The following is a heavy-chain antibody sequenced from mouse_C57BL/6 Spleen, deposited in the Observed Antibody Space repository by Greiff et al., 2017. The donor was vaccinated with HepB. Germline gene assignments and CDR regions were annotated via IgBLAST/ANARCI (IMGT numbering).Heavy chain of an antibody. J-gene: IGHJ4*01. V-gene: IGHV5-4*01. Sequence: EVQLVESGGGLVKPGGSLKLSCAASGFTFSSYAMSWVRQTPEKRLEWVATISDGGSYTYYPDNVKGRFTISRDNAKNNLYLQMSHLKSEDTAMYYCARAPHYYGISHYYAMDYWGQGTSVTVSS. D-gene: IGHD1-1*01. CDR2: ISDGGSYT. CDR1: GFTFSSYA. CDR3: ARAPHYYGISHYYAMDY.